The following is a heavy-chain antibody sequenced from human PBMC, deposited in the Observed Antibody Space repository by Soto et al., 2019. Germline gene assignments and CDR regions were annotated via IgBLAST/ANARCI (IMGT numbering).Heavy chain of an antibody. Sequence: QPGGSLRLSCAASGFTFSGYTIHWVRQAPGKGLEWLALTWFDGSNKYYADSVKGRFTISRDNARNTLYLQMNSLRAEDTAVYYCARDLGYNYGHPFDYWGQGTLVTVSS. CDR3: ARDLGYNYGHPFDY. J-gene: IGHJ4*02. CDR1: GFTFSGYT. V-gene: IGHV3-33*01. CDR2: TWFDGSNK. D-gene: IGHD5-18*01.